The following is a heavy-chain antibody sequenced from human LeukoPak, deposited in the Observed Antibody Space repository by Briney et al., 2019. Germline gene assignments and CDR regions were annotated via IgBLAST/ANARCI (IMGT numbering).Heavy chain of an antibody. J-gene: IGHJ4*02. V-gene: IGHV5-51*03. CDR1: GYSLKSYG. Sequence: KPGESLTLSCRGYGYSLKSYGIGWVRQMPGKGLEWMGIIYPGDSATRYSPSFQGQVTISALNSISTAYLQWSSLKASDTAMYYCAIFADSSVFGYWGQGTRVTVPS. D-gene: IGHD3-22*01. CDR3: AIFADSSVFGY. CDR2: IYPGDSAT.